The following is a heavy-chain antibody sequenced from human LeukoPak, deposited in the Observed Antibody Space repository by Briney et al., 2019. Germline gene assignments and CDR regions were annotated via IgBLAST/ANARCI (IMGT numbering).Heavy chain of an antibody. CDR2: IYYSGST. CDR1: GGSISSYY. Sequence: SETLSLTCTVSGGSISSYYWSWIRQPPGKGLEWIGYIYYSGSTNYNPSLKSRVTISVDPSKNQFSLKLSSVTAADTAMYYCARDLGAEGWFDPWGQGTLVTVSS. V-gene: IGHV4-59*01. CDR3: ARDLGAEGWFDP. J-gene: IGHJ5*02. D-gene: IGHD1-26*01.